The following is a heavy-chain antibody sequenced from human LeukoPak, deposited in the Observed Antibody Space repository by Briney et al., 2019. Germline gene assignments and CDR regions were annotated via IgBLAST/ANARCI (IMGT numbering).Heavy chain of an antibody. CDR1: GFTFSTYA. V-gene: IGHV3-30*18. Sequence: PGSPLRLSCAASGFTFSTYAMYWVRQAPGKGLEWVAVISHDGNNKYYADSVKGRFTISRDNSKNTLYLQMDSLRAEDTALYNCAKADRTAASGACNFWGQGTLVTVSS. J-gene: IGHJ4*02. CDR2: ISHDGNNK. CDR3: AKADRTAASGACNF. D-gene: IGHD6-13*01.